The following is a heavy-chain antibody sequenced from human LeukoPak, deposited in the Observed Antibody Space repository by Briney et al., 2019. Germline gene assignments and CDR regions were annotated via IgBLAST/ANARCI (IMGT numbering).Heavy chain of an antibody. CDR1: GFTFSSYG. CDR2: IRYDGSNK. CDR3: AKKHLMVYAGDWLDP. J-gene: IGHJ5*02. Sequence: GGSLRLSCAASGFTFSSYGMHWVRQAPGKGLEWVAFIRYDGSNKYYADSVKGRFTISRDNSKNTLYLQMNSLRAEDTAVYYCAKKHLMVYAGDWLDPWGQGTLVTVSS. V-gene: IGHV3-30*02. D-gene: IGHD2-8*01.